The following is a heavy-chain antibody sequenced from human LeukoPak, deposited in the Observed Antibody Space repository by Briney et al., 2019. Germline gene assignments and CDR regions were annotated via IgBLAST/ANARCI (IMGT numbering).Heavy chain of an antibody. Sequence: PGGSLRLSCAASGFTFGRYAMHWVRQAPGKGLEWVAVISYDGSNKYYADSVKGRFTISRDNSKNTLYLQMNSLRAEDTAVYYCARKGYQLLLYSPSFDYWGQGTLVTVSS. V-gene: IGHV3-30*04. CDR2: ISYDGSNK. CDR1: GFTFGRYA. CDR3: ARKGYQLLLYSPSFDY. J-gene: IGHJ4*02. D-gene: IGHD2-2*01.